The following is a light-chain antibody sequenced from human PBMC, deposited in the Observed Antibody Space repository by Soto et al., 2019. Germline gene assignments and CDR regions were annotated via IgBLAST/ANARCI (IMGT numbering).Light chain of an antibody. CDR3: QQYHSWPA. V-gene: IGKV3-15*01. CDR1: QSVFSS. Sequence: EIVMTQSPATLSVSPGERATLSCRASQSVFSSLAWYQQRPGQAPRLLIYGSATRATGITARFSGSGSGTEFTLTISSLQSEDSAVYYCQQYHSWPAFGQGTKVDI. CDR2: GSA. J-gene: IGKJ1*01.